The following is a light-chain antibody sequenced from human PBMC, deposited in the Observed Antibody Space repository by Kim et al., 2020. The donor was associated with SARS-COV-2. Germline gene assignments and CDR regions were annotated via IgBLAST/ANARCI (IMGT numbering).Light chain of an antibody. J-gene: IGKJ4*01. CDR2: AAS. V-gene: IGKV1D-12*01. CDR3: QQANTFPLT. Sequence: ESVGDRVTITCRASQDISTWLAWYQQKPGKAPELLIYAASTLQSGVPSRFTGSGSGTDFTLTISSLHPEDFATYYCQQANTFPLTFGGGTKVDIK. CDR1: QDISTW.